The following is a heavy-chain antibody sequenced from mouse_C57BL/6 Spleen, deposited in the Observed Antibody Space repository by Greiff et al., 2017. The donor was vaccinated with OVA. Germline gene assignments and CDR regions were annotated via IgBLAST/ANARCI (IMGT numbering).Heavy chain of an antibody. D-gene: IGHD2-13*01. Sequence: QVQLQQPGAELVRPGSSVKLSCKASGYTFTSYWMHWVKQTPIQGLEWIGNIDPSDSETQYNQKFKDKATLTVDKSSSTAYMQLSSLTSEDSAVYYCASGLDGGYDYWGQGTTLTVSS. V-gene: IGHV1-52*01. CDR2: IDPSDSET. CDR3: ASGLDGGYDY. CDR1: GYTFTSYW. J-gene: IGHJ2*01.